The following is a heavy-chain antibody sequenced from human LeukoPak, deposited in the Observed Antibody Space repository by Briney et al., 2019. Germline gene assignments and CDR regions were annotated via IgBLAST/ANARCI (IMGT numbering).Heavy chain of an antibody. Sequence: SETLSLTCTVSDGSISDYYWSWIRQPPGKGLEWVGNIYSSGSTIYNPSLKSRVTISLDTSRNQFSLKLTPVTAADTAVYYCARGTYYYYYYMDVWGKGTTVTVSS. CDR1: DGSISDYY. V-gene: IGHV4-4*09. J-gene: IGHJ6*03. CDR2: IYSSGST. CDR3: ARGTYYYYYYMDV.